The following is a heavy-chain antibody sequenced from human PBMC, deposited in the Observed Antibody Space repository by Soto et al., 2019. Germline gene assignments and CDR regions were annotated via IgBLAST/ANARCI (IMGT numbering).Heavy chain of an antibody. CDR3: ARGGVSTRTFDY. D-gene: IGHD3-3*01. CDR1: GYNFAGYW. Sequence: PGESLKISCKGSGYNFAGYWIAWVRQMPGKGLELMGIIYPSDSDTRYRPSFQGQVTISADKSISSAYLQWSSLKASDTAMYYCARGGVSTRTFDYWGQGTPVTVSS. CDR2: IYPSDSDT. V-gene: IGHV5-51*01. J-gene: IGHJ4*02.